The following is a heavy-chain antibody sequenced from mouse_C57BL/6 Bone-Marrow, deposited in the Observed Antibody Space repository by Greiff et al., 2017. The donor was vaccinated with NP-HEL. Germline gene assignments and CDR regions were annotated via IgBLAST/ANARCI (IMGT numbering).Heavy chain of an antibody. CDR1: GYAFTNYL. CDR2: INPGSGGT. Sequence: QVQLKQSGAELVRPGTSVKVSCKASGYAFTNYLIEWVKQRPGQGLEWIGVINPGSGGTNYNEKFKGKATLTADKSSSTAYMQLSSLTSEDSAVYFCARCPNWDYFDYWGQGTTLTVSS. CDR3: ARCPNWDYFDY. J-gene: IGHJ2*01. V-gene: IGHV1-54*01. D-gene: IGHD4-1*01.